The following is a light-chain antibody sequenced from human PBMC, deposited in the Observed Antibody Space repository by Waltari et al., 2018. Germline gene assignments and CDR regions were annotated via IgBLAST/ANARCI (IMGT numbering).Light chain of an antibody. V-gene: IGLV2-14*03. Sequence: QSALTQPASVSGSPGQSITISCTGTSSDVGGYNYVSWYQQHPGKAPKRMIYDVGTGPSGLSNRFSGSKSGNTASLTISGRQAEDEADYYCSSYISSSTLELFGGGTSLTVL. J-gene: IGLJ2*01. CDR2: DVG. CDR1: SSDVGGYNY. CDR3: SSYISSSTLEL.